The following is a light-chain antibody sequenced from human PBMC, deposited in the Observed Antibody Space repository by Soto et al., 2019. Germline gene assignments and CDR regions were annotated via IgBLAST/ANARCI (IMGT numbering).Light chain of an antibody. CDR2: AAS. J-gene: IGKJ1*01. V-gene: IGKV1-27*01. CDR3: QKYDNALGT. Sequence: DIQMTQSPSSLSPSVGDRVTITCRASQGLNIYLAWYQQKTGEAPKLLIYAASTLQSGVPSRFSGSGSGTDFTLTISSLQPEDVATYYCQKYDNALGTFGQGTKVEIK. CDR1: QGLNIY.